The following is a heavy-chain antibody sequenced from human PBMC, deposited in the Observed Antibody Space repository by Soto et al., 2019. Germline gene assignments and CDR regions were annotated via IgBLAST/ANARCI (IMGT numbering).Heavy chain of an antibody. CDR1: GFSFSDNL. Sequence: QVQLVQSGAEVRKPGASVNISCRASGFSFSDNLINWVRQAPGQSLEWMGWINPDNVNTRYSQTFQGRVTISRHSSASIAYLEVSDLTSEATAVYYCARDILSVGPRANDAFDVWGQGTMVTVSS. V-gene: IGHV1-3*01. J-gene: IGHJ3*01. CDR2: INPDNVNT. CDR3: ARDILSVGPRANDAFDV. D-gene: IGHD2-8*02.